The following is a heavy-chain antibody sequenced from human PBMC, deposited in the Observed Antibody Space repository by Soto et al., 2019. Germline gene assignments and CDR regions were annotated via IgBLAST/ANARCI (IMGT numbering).Heavy chain of an antibody. D-gene: IGHD3-22*01. CDR3: AKSGHHYDSSGSDTSFDY. Sequence: GGSLRLSCAASGFTFSSYAMHWVRQAPGKGLEWVAVISYDGSNKYYADSVKGRFTISRDNSKNTLYLQMNSLRAEDTAVYYCAKSGHHYDSSGSDTSFDYWGQGTLVTVSS. J-gene: IGHJ4*02. CDR2: ISYDGSNK. CDR1: GFTFSSYA. V-gene: IGHV3-30-3*02.